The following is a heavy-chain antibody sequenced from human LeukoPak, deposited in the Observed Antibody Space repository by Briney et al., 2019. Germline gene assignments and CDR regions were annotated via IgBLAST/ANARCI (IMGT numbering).Heavy chain of an antibody. CDR3: AKGRRGSPYSSSDY. CDR2: ISNSGGST. J-gene: IGHJ4*02. D-gene: IGHD6-13*01. Sequence: GGSLRLSCAASGFTFSSYAMTWVRQAPGKGLEWVSLISNSGGSTYYADSVKGRFTISRDNSKNTLYLQMNSLRAEDTAVYYCAKGRRGSPYSSSDYWGQGTLVTVSS. CDR1: GFTFSSYA. V-gene: IGHV3-23*01.